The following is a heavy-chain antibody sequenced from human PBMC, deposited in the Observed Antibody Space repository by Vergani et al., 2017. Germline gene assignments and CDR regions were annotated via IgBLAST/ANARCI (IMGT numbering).Heavy chain of an antibody. J-gene: IGHJ6*02. CDR1: GGSISSYY. Sequence: QVQLQESGPGLVKPSETLSLTCTVSGGSISSYYWSWIRQPPGKGLEWIGYIYYSGSTNYNPSLKSRVTISVDTSKNQFSLKLSSVTAADTAVYYCARGGRRGYGMDVWGQGTTVTVSS. D-gene: IGHD3-10*01. V-gene: IGHV4-59*01. CDR3: ARGGRRGYGMDV. CDR2: IYYSGST.